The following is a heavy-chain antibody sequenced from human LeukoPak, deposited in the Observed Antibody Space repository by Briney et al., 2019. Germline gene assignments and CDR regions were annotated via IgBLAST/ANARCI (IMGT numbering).Heavy chain of an antibody. CDR2: IDTSTTYM. J-gene: IGHJ2*01. CDR3: AREAGTGERWYFDL. Sequence: GGSLRLSCAASGFTFSSYSMNWVRQAPGKGLEWVSSIDTSTTYMTYADSVKGRFTISRDNARNSLYLQMDSLRAEDTAVYYCAREAGTGERWYFDLWGRGTLVTVSS. V-gene: IGHV3-21*01. CDR1: GFTFSSYS. D-gene: IGHD7-27*01.